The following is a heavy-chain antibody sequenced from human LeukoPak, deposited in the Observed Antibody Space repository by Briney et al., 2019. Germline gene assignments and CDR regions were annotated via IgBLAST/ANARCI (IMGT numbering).Heavy chain of an antibody. J-gene: IGHJ3*02. CDR1: GFTFSSCG. V-gene: IGHV3-30*18. D-gene: IGHD1-26*01. CDR2: ISYDGSNK. Sequence: GRSLRLSCAASGFTFSSCGMHWVRQAPGKGLEWVAVISYDGSNKYYADSVKGRFTISRDNSKNTLYLQMNSLRAEDTAVYYCAKGSWVSIWDQGTMVTVSS. CDR3: AKGSWVSI.